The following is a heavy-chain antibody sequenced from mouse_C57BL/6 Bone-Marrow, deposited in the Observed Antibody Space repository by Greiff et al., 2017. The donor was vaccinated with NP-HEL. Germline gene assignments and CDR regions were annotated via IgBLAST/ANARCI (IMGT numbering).Heavy chain of an antibody. Sequence: EVHLVESGGGLVKPGGSLKLSCAASGFTFSDYGMHWVRQAPEKGLEWVAYISSGSSTIYYADTVKGRFTLSRDNAKNTLFLQMTSLRSEDTAMYYCARRGDYDVHWYFDVWGTGTTVTVSS. V-gene: IGHV5-17*01. CDR3: ARRGDYDVHWYFDV. CDR2: ISSGSSTI. CDR1: GFTFSDYG. J-gene: IGHJ1*03. D-gene: IGHD2-4*01.